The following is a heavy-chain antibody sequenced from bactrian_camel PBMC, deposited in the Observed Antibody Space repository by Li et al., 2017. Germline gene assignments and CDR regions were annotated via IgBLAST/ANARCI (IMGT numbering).Heavy chain of an antibody. CDR2: IDSGGSTT. J-gene: IGHJ4*01. CDR3: ARVRGVVAVGFVDY. D-gene: IGHD6*01. V-gene: IGHV3S1*01. CDR1: GFIFSNYW. Sequence: VQLVESGGGLVQPGGSLRLSCAASGFIFSNYWMYWVRQAPGKGREWVASIDSGGSTTYYADSVKGRFTASRDIAQNTVYLQMNSLKPDDTAVYSCARVRGVVAVGFVDYWGQGTQVTVS.